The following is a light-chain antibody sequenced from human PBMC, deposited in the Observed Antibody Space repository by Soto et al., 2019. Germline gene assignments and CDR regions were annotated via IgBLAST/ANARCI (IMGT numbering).Light chain of an antibody. Sequence: QSVLAQPASVSESPGRSITIYCTGTSSGVGGYKYVSWYQQHPGKAPKLMIYEVSTRPSGVSNRFSGSKSGNTASLTISGLQAEDEADYYCSSYTSSSSHYVFGTGTKVTVL. CDR3: SSYTSSSSHYV. CDR1: SSGVGGYKY. CDR2: EVS. J-gene: IGLJ1*01. V-gene: IGLV2-14*01.